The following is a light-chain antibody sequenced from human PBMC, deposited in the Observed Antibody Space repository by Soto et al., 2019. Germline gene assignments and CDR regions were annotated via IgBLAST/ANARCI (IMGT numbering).Light chain of an antibody. CDR3: QQYNNWIT. Sequence: EIVMTQSPATLSVSPGERATLSCRASQSIRSNLAWYQQKPGQGPRLLIYGASTRATGIPTRFSGSGSGTEFTLTISSLQSEDFAVYYCQQYNNWITFGQGTRLEIK. V-gene: IGKV3-15*01. CDR1: QSIRSN. J-gene: IGKJ5*01. CDR2: GAS.